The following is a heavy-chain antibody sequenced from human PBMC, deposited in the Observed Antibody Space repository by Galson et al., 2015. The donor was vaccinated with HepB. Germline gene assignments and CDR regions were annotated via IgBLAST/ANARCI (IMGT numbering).Heavy chain of an antibody. J-gene: IGHJ4*02. CDR1: GYTFTSYG. CDR2: INPNSGGT. V-gene: IGHV1-2*02. Sequence: SEKVSCKASGYTFTSYGISWVRQAPGQGLEWMGWINPNSGGTNYAQKFQGRVTMTRDTSISTAYMELSRLRSDDTAVYYCARGLNYYDSSGYYNYWGQGTLVTVSS. D-gene: IGHD3-22*01. CDR3: ARGLNYYDSSGYYNY.